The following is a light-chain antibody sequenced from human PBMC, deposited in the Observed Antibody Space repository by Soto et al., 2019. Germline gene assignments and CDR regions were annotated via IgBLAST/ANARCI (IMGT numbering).Light chain of an antibody. J-gene: IGKJ4*01. CDR2: AAS. CDR3: QQANSFPPT. CDR1: QGISSC. Sequence: DIQMTQSPSSVSASVGDRVTITCRASQGISSCLAWYQQKPGKAPKLLIYAASSLQSGVPSRFSGSGSGTYFTLTISSLQPEDFATYYCQQANSFPPTFGGGTKVEIK. V-gene: IGKV1D-12*01.